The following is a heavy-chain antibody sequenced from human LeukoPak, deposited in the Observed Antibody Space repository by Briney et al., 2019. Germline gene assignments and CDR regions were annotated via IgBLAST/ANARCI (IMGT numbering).Heavy chain of an antibody. J-gene: IGHJ4*02. Sequence: SETLSLSCTVSGGSISSYYWSWIRQPPGKGLEWIGYISYSGINNYNPSLKSRVTISVDTSKNHFSLKLTSVTAADTAVYYCARDVRRRDGYNYAEVWGQGTLVTVSS. CDR1: GGSISSYY. CDR3: ARDVRRRDGYNYAEV. V-gene: IGHV4-59*01. D-gene: IGHD5-24*01. CDR2: ISYSGIN.